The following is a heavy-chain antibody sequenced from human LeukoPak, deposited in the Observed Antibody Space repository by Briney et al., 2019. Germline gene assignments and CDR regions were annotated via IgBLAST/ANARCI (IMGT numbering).Heavy chain of an antibody. V-gene: IGHV1-69*13. Sequence: ASVKVSCKASGGTFSSYAISWVRQAPGQGLEWMGGIIPIFGTANYAQKFQGRVTITADESTSTAYMELSSLRSEDTAVYYCARDHSPGYSYAQGWFDPWGQGTLVTVSS. CDR3: ARDHSPGYSYAQGWFDP. CDR1: GGTFSSYA. CDR2: IIPIFGTA. J-gene: IGHJ5*02. D-gene: IGHD5-18*01.